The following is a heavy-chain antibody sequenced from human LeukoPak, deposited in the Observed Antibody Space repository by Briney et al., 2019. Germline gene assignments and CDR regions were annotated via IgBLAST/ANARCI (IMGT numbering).Heavy chain of an antibody. Sequence: GASVKVSCKASGYTFTSYYMHWVRQAPGQGLEWMGIINPSGGSTSYAQKFQGRVTITRNTSISTAYMELSSLRSEDTAVYYCASSGSRDLDYFDYWGQGTLVTVSS. D-gene: IGHD6-13*01. J-gene: IGHJ4*02. CDR3: ASSGSRDLDYFDY. CDR2: INPSGGST. CDR1: GYTFTSYY. V-gene: IGHV1-46*01.